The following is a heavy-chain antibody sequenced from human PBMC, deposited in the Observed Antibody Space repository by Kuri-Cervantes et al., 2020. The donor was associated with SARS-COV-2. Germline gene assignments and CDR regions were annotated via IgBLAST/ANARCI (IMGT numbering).Heavy chain of an antibody. V-gene: IGHV3-23*01. Sequence: GGSLRLSCAASGFTFKSYAMNWVRQAPGKGLEWVSGISGTGGGTYYADSVKGRFTISRANSKNTLYLQLNSLKNEDTAVYYCARVTVTMIVGGYWFDLWGQGTLVTVSS. J-gene: IGHJ5*02. CDR1: GFTFKSYA. CDR2: ISGTGGGT. D-gene: IGHD3-22*01. CDR3: ARVTVTMIVGGYWFDL.